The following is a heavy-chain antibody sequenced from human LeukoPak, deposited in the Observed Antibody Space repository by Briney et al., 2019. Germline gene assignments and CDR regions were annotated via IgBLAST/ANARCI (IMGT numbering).Heavy chain of an antibody. J-gene: IGHJ6*03. CDR2: IYNSGTT. CDR1: GGSMGRTSYY. Sequence: SQTLSLTCTVSGGSMGRTSYYWSWIRQPAGKGLEWLGRIYNSGTTNYNPSLQSRVTIPIDTSKNQFSLNLSSVTAADTAIYYCARSNCGRDCYVYYYYYMDVWGKGTTVTISS. D-gene: IGHD2-21*02. CDR3: ARSNCGRDCYVYYYYYMDV. V-gene: IGHV4-61*02.